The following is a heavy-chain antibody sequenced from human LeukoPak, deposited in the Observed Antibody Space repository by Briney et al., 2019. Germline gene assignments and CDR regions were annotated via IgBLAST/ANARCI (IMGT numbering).Heavy chain of an antibody. V-gene: IGHV4-59*01. CDR3: ARGEIPDDVDY. Sequence: SETLSLTCTVSGGSLSSYYWSWVRQPPGKGLEGRGDIYYSVSTNYNPSLKSRGTISVDTSKNQFSLKLSSVTAADTALYYCARGEIPDDVDYWGQGTLVTVSS. D-gene: IGHD3-16*01. CDR2: IYYSVST. J-gene: IGHJ4*02. CDR1: GGSLSSYY.